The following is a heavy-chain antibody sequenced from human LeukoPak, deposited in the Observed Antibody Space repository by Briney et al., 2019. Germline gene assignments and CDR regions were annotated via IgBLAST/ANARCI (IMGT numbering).Heavy chain of an antibody. CDR3: ARVGIAAAGTLDY. J-gene: IGHJ4*02. Sequence: SVKVSCKASVGTFSSYAISWVRQAPGQGLEGMGGIIPIFGTANYAQKFQGRVTITTDESTSAAYMELSSLRSEDTAVYYCARVGIAAAGTLDYWGRGTLVTVSS. D-gene: IGHD6-13*01. CDR1: VGTFSSYA. CDR2: IIPIFGTA. V-gene: IGHV1-69*05.